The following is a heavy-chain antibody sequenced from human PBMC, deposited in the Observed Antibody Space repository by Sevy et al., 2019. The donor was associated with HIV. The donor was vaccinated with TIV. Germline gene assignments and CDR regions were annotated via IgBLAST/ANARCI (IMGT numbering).Heavy chain of an antibody. J-gene: IGHJ4*02. CDR1: GFIFSNYA. V-gene: IGHV3-23*01. CDR3: AKEALYKNRLAFYDY. D-gene: IGHD1-1*01. CDR2: ISGSTTGT. Sequence: GGSLRLSCEASGFIFSNYAMSWVRQAPGKGLEWVSGISGSTTGTYYADSVKGRFAISRDNSKNTVYLQINSLRAEDTAVYYCAKEALYKNRLAFYDYWGQGTLVTVSS.